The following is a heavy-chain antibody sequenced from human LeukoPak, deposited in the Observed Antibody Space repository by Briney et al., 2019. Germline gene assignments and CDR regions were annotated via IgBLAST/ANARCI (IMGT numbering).Heavy chain of an antibody. J-gene: IGHJ4*02. V-gene: IGHV4-39*01. Sequence: SETLSLTCTVSGGSISSSSYYWGWIRQPPGKGLEWIGSIYYSGSTYYNPSLKSRVTISVDTSKNQFSLKLSSVTAADTAVYYCARHLGRYSKLYYFDYWGQGTLVTVSS. CDR1: GGSISSSSYY. D-gene: IGHD4-11*01. CDR3: ARHLGRYSKLYYFDY. CDR2: IYYSGST.